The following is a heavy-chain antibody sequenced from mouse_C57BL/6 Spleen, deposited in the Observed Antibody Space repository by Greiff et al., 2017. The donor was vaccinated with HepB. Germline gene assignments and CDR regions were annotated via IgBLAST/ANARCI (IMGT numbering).Heavy chain of an antibody. V-gene: IGHV1-82*01. D-gene: IGHD3-3*01. CDR2: IYPGDGDT. J-gene: IGHJ2*01. CDR1: GYAFSSSW. Sequence: VQLQQSGPELVKPGASVKISCKASGYAFSSSWMNWVKQRPGKGLEWIGRIYPGDGDTNYNGKFKGKATLTADKSSSTAYMQLSSLTSEDSAVYFCARERDEDFDYWGQGTTLTVSS. CDR3: ARERDEDFDY.